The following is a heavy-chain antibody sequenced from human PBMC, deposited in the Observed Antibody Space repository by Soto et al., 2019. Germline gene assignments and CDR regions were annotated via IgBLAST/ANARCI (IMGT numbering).Heavy chain of an antibody. D-gene: IGHD2-2*02. J-gene: IGHJ6*02. Sequence: SETLSLTCAVYGGSFSGYYWRCIRQRPGKGLEWIGEINHSGSTNHSPSLKSRVTISVDTSKNQFDLKLSSVTDADTAVYYCARRRYQLLYRRDYYYGMDVWGQGTTVT. V-gene: IGHV4-34*01. CDR2: INHSGST. CDR3: ARRRYQLLYRRDYYYGMDV. CDR1: GGSFSGYY.